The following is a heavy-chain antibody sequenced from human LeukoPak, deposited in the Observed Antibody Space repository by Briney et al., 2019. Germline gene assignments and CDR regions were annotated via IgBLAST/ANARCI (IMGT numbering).Heavy chain of an antibody. D-gene: IGHD3-22*01. Sequence: GGYLRLSCAVSGFTFSSYEMNWVRQAPGKGLEWVSYISSSGSTIYYADSVKGRFTISRDNAKKSLYLQMNSLRAEDTAVYYCARGKITMIVGPFDYWGQGTLVTVSS. CDR3: ARGKITMIVGPFDY. CDR1: GFTFSSYE. J-gene: IGHJ4*02. CDR2: ISSSGSTI. V-gene: IGHV3-48*03.